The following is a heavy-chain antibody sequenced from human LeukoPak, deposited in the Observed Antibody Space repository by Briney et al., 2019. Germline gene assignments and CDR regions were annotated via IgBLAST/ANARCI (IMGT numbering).Heavy chain of an antibody. V-gene: IGHV3-11*01. J-gene: IGHJ4*02. CDR3: ASQEGVRYFGY. CDR1: GFNFSDKH. D-gene: IGHD3-10*01. Sequence: GGSLRLSCAASGFNFSDKHMSWVRQAPGKGLEWVSYISSRGYTIYYADSVKGRFTISRDNAKNFLFLQMTSLRAEDTAVYYCASQEGVRYFGYWGQGTLVTVSS. CDR2: ISSRGYTI.